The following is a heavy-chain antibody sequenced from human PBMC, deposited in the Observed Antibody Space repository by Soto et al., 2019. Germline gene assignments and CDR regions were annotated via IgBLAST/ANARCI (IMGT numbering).Heavy chain of an antibody. CDR1: GFTFSSYE. V-gene: IGHV3-30*18. J-gene: IGHJ4*02. CDR3: AKEYSGYDHFDY. Sequence: PGGSLRLSCAASGFTFSSYEMHWVRQAPGKGLEWVAVISYDGSNKYYVDSVKGRFTISRDNSKNTLYLQMNSLRAEDTAVYYCAKEYSGYDHFDYWGQGTLVTVSS. D-gene: IGHD5-12*01. CDR2: ISYDGSNK.